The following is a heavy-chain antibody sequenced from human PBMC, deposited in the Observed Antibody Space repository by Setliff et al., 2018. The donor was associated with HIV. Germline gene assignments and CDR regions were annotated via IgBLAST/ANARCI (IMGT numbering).Heavy chain of an antibody. Sequence: PGGSLRLSCAASGFTFSDYEMNWVRQAPGKGLEWVSYISSSGDSIYYADSVKGRFTISRDNAKNSLYLQMNSLRAEDTAVYYCARGYYDSRGYYYPFDYWGQGTLVTVSS. CDR1: GFTFSDYE. CDR2: ISSSGDSI. V-gene: IGHV3-48*03. J-gene: IGHJ4*02. CDR3: ARGYYDSRGYYYPFDY. D-gene: IGHD3-22*01.